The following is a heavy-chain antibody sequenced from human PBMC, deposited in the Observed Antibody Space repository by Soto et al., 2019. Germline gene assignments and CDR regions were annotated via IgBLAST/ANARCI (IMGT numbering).Heavy chain of an antibody. CDR2: IIPIFGTA. D-gene: IGHD1-26*01. CDR3: ARGPYSGSYGWAFFDY. J-gene: IGHJ4*02. V-gene: IGHV1-69*01. CDR1: GGTFSSYA. Sequence: QVQLVQSGAEVKKPGSSVKVSCKASGGTFSSYAISWVRQAPGQGLEWMGGIIPIFGTANYAQKFQGGVTITADESTSTAYMELSSLRSEDTAVYYCARGPYSGSYGWAFFDYWGQGTLVTVSS.